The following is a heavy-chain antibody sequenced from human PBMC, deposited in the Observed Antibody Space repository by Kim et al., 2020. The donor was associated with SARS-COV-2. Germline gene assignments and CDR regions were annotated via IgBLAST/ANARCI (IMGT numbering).Heavy chain of an antibody. CDR2: VSSDGTNK. D-gene: IGHD1-26*01. V-gene: IGHV3-30*04. CDR1: GFTFSSYP. CDR3: TRAGVLGGTYWFDP. J-gene: IGHJ5*02. Sequence: GGSLRLSCAASGFTFSSYPMLWVRQAPGKGLERVAVVSSDGTNKYYADSVKGRFTISRDNSKNTLYLQMNSLRAEDSAVYYCTRAGVLGGTYWFDPWGQGTQVTVSS.